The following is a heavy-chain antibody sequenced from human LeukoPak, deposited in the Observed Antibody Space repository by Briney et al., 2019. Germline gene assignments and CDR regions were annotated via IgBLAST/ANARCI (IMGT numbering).Heavy chain of an antibody. J-gene: IGHJ4*02. Sequence: GGSLRLSCAASGFTFDDYAMHWVRQAPGKGLEWVSGISWNSGSIGYADSVKGRFSISRDNAKNSVYLQMNSLRAEDTAVYYCVRDFYGDYGFDYWGQGTLVTVSS. CDR1: GFTFDDYA. V-gene: IGHV3-9*01. CDR2: ISWNSGSI. D-gene: IGHD4-17*01. CDR3: VRDFYGDYGFDY.